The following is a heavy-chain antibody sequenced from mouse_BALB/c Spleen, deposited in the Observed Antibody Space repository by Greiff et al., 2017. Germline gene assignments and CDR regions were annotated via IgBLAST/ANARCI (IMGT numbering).Heavy chain of an antibody. CDR3: TSPRQLGLPWFAY. D-gene: IGHD3-2*01. J-gene: IGHJ3*01. CDR2: IYPGSDST. CDR1: GYTFTSYW. V-gene: IGHV1-55*01. Sequence: QVQLQQPGAELVKPGTSVKMSCKASGYTFTSYWMHWVKQRPGQGLEWIGDIYPGSDSTNYNEKFKGKAKLTAVTSASTAYMELSSLTNEDSAVYYCTSPRQLGLPWFAYWGQGTLVTVSA.